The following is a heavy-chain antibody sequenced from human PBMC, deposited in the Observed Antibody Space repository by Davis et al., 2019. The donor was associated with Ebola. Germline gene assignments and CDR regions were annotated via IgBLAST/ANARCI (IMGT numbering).Heavy chain of an antibody. J-gene: IGHJ5*02. CDR3: AKGYSSGWYPWFDP. CDR1: GFTFSSYA. CDR2: ISGSGGST. V-gene: IGHV3-23*01. Sequence: GGSLRLSCAASGFTFSSYAMSWVRQAPGKGLEWVSAISGSGGSTYYADSVKGRFTISRDNSKNTLYLQMNNLRAEDTAVYYCAKGYSSGWYPWFDPWGQGTLVTVSS. D-gene: IGHD6-19*01.